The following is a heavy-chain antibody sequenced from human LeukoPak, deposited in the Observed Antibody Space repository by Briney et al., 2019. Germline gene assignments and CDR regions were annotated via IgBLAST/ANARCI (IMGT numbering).Heavy chain of an antibody. Sequence: SETLSLTCAVYGGSFSGYYWTWIRQPPGRGLEWIGEINHSGSTNYNPSLKSRVTISVDTSKSQFSLKLNSVTAADTAMYYCASGRDPYWGQGTLVTVSS. CDR1: GGSFSGYY. D-gene: IGHD5-24*01. CDR2: INHSGST. V-gene: IGHV4-34*01. J-gene: IGHJ4*02. CDR3: ASGRDPY.